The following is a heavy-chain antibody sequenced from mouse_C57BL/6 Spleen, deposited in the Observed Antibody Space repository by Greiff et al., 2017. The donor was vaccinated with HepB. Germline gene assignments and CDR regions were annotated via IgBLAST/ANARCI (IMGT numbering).Heavy chain of an antibody. CDR3: TREDYGSSYDWYFDV. V-gene: IGHV1-15*01. CDR2: IDPETGGT. J-gene: IGHJ1*03. Sequence: QVHVKQSGAELVRPGASVTLSCKASGYTFTDYEMHWVKQTPVHGLEWIGAIDPETGGTAYNQKFKGKAILTADKSSSTAYMELRSPTSEDSAVYYCTREDYGSSYDWYFDVWGTGTTVTVSS. D-gene: IGHD1-1*01. CDR1: GYTFTDYE.